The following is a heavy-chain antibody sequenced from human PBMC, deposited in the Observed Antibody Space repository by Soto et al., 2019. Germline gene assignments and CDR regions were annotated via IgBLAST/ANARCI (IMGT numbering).Heavy chain of an antibody. CDR2: IYWDNDK. CDR1: GLSLSTRGVG. V-gene: IGHV2-5*02. CDR3: AQRVTDITNYNVGWFDP. J-gene: IGHJ5*02. D-gene: IGHD1-1*01. Sequence: QITLKESGPALMEPTQTLTLTCSLSGLSLSTRGVGVGWLRQAPGKALECLAIIYWDNDKRYNPSLKTRLTIPKDTSKNQVVLTMTYMEPVDTAIYYCAQRVTDITNYNVGWFDPWGQGTLVTVS.